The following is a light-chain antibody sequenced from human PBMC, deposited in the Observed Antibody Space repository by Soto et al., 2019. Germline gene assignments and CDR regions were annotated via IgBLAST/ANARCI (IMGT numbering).Light chain of an antibody. J-gene: IGKJ1*01. V-gene: IGKV1-8*01. Sequence: AIRMTQSPSSFSASTGDRVTITCRASQSISSYLAWYQQKPGKAPNLLIYGASTLQSGVPSRFNGSGSGTDFTLTITRLQSEDFAVYYCQQYFHYPRTFGQGTKVEIQ. CDR1: QSISSY. CDR3: QQYFHYPRT. CDR2: GAS.